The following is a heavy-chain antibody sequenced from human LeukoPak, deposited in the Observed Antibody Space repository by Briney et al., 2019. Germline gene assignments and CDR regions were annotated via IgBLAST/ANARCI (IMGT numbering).Heavy chain of an antibody. CDR2: ISSRSAYI. J-gene: IGHJ6*03. Sequence: GGSLRLSCAASGFVFSSYNVNWVRQAPGKGLEWVSSISSRSAYIWYADSVKGRFTISRDNSKNTLYFQMNSLIYEDTAVYYCAKTGFQWGEYFYYMDVWGKGTTVTVSS. V-gene: IGHV3-21*06. CDR1: GFVFSSYN. D-gene: IGHD1-14*01. CDR3: AKTGFQWGEYFYYMDV.